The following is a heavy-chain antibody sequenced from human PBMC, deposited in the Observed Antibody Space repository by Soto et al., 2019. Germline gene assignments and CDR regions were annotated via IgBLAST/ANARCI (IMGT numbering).Heavy chain of an antibody. CDR1: GFTFDDYG. CDR3: ARDPHYYDSSGSYGMDV. CDR2: INWNGGST. Sequence: PGGSLRLSCAASGFTFDDYGMSWVRQAPGKGLEWVSGINWNGGSTGYADSVKGRFTISRDNAKNSLYLQMNSLRAEDTALYYCARDPHYYDSSGSYGMDVWGQGTTLTVSS. D-gene: IGHD3-22*01. J-gene: IGHJ6*02. V-gene: IGHV3-20*04.